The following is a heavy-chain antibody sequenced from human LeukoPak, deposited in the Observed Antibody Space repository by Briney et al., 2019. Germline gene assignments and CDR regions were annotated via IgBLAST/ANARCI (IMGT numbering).Heavy chain of an antibody. Sequence: GRSLRLSCAASGFTFSSYGMHWVRQAPGKGLEWVAVIWYDGSNKYYADSVKGRFTISRDNSKNTLYLQMNSLRAEDTAVYYCAKDRHGYDSSEFDYWGQGTLVTVSS. D-gene: IGHD3-22*01. CDR1: GFTFSSYG. J-gene: IGHJ4*02. V-gene: IGHV3-33*06. CDR2: IWYDGSNK. CDR3: AKDRHGYDSSEFDY.